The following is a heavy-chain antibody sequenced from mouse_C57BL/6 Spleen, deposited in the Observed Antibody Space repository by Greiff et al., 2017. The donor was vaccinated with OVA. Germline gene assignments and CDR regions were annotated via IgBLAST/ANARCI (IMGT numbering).Heavy chain of an antibody. Sequence: SGAELVMPGASVKLSCKASGYTFTSYWMHWVKQRPGQGLEWIGEIDPSDSYTNYNQKFKGKSKLTVDKSSSTDYMQLSSLTSEDSAVYCCARTSLGSWFAYWGQGTLVTVSA. D-gene: IGHD4-1*01. V-gene: IGHV1-69*01. CDR2: IDPSDSYT. J-gene: IGHJ3*01. CDR1: GYTFTSYW. CDR3: ARTSLGSWFAY.